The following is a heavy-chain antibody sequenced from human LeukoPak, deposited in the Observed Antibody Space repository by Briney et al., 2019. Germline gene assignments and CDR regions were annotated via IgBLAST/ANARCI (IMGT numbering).Heavy chain of an antibody. CDR1: GFTFSSYS. V-gene: IGHV3-21*01. J-gene: IGHJ6*02. Sequence: GGSLRLSCAASGFTFSSYSMNWVRQAPGKGLEWVSSISSSSSYIYYADSVKGRLTISRDNAKNSLYLQMNSLRAEDTAVYYCARHSSLNYYYYYGMDVWGQGTMVTVSS. CDR3: ARHSSLNYYYYYGMDV. D-gene: IGHD3-22*01. CDR2: ISSSSSYI.